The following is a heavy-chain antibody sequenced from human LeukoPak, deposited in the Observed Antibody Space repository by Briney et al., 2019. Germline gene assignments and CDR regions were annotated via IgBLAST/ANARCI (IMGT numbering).Heavy chain of an antibody. CDR2: IYYSGST. CDR1: GGSISSSSYY. D-gene: IGHD3-22*01. J-gene: IGHJ4*02. V-gene: IGHV4-39*07. CDR3: ASVATYDSSGRDY. Sequence: SETLSLTCTVSGGSISSSSYYWGWIRQPPGKGLEWIGSIYYSGSTYYNPSLKSRVTISVDRSKNQFSLKLSSVTAADTAVYYCASVATYDSSGRDYWGQGTLVTVSS.